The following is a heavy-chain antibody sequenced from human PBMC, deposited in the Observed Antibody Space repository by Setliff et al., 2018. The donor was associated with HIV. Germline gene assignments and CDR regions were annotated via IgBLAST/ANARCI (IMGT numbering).Heavy chain of an antibody. CDR2: ISWDGGST. V-gene: IGHV3-43*01. CDR3: ATYGDYFDY. CDR1: GFTFDDYP. Sequence: GGSLRLSCAASGFTFDDYPMHWVRQAPGKGLEWVSLISWDGGSTYYADSVKGRFTISRDNSKNSLYLQMNSLRTEDTALYYCATYGDYFDYWGQGTLVTVSS. D-gene: IGHD4-17*01. J-gene: IGHJ4*02.